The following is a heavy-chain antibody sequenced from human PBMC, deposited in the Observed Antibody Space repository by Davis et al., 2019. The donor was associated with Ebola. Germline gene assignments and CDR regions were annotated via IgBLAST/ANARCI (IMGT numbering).Heavy chain of an antibody. J-gene: IGHJ4*02. V-gene: IGHV3-48*03. Sequence: GGSLRLSCAASGFTFSDYEMNWVRQTPGKGLEWISYMSTSGGSMYYADSVKGRFTISKDNSKNTLYLQMNSLRAEDTAVYYCAKDANRRIAAAGREFDYWGQGTLVTVSS. CDR1: GFTFSDYE. CDR2: MSTSGGSM. CDR3: AKDANRRIAAAGREFDY. D-gene: IGHD6-13*01.